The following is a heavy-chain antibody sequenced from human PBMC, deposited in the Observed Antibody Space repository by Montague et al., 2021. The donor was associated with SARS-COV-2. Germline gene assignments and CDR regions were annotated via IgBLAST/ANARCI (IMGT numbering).Heavy chain of an antibody. D-gene: IGHD3-10*01. Sequence: ETLSLTCAVSGGSISSHYWSFIRQPPGKGLEWIAYINYSGGTNYNPSLKSRVTISVDTSKNHFSLQLRSVTPTDTAVYFCARATSVRGAVNWFDPWGQGTLVTVSS. CDR1: GGSISSHY. J-gene: IGHJ5*02. V-gene: IGHV4-59*11. CDR2: INYSGGT. CDR3: ARATSVRGAVNWFDP.